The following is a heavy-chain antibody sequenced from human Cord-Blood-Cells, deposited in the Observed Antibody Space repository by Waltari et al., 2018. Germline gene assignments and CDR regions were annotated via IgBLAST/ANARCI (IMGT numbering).Heavy chain of an antibody. Sequence: QVQLVQSGAEVKKPGSSVKVSCKASGGTFSSYAISWVRQAPGQGLEWMGGIIPIFGTANYAQKFQGRVTITADESTSTAYMELSSLRSEDTAVYYCARNSDIVVVPAAHGSYYYYMDVWGKGTTVTVSS. J-gene: IGHJ6*03. V-gene: IGHV1-69*01. CDR2: IIPIFGTA. D-gene: IGHD2-2*01. CDR3: ARNSDIVVVPAAHGSYYYYMDV. CDR1: GGTFSSYA.